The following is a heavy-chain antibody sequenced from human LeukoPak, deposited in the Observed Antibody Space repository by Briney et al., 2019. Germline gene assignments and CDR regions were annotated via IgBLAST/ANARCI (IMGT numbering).Heavy chain of an antibody. V-gene: IGHV4-31*03. CDR2: IYYSGST. J-gene: IGHJ3*02. D-gene: IGHD3-22*01. Sequence: PQTLSLTCTVSGGSISSGGYYWSWIRQHPGKGLEWIGYIYYSGSTYYNPSLKSRVTISVDTSKNQFSLKLSSVTAADTAVYYCARVLTYYNDSSGYRENAFDIWGQGTMVTVSS. CDR3: ARVLTYYNDSSGYRENAFDI. CDR1: GGSISSGGYY.